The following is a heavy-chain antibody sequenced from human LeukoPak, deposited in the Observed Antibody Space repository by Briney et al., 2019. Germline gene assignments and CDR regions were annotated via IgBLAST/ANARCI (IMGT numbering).Heavy chain of an antibody. V-gene: IGHV3-21*01. CDR3: ARGDFHFDWLLDY. CDR1: GFTFSSYS. D-gene: IGHD3-9*01. Sequence: PGGSLRLSCAASGFTFSSYSMNWVRQAPGKGLEWVSSISSSSSYIYYADSVKGRFTISRDNAKNSLYLQMNSLRAEDTAVYYCARGDFHFDWLLDYWGQGTLVTVSS. J-gene: IGHJ4*02. CDR2: ISSSSSYI.